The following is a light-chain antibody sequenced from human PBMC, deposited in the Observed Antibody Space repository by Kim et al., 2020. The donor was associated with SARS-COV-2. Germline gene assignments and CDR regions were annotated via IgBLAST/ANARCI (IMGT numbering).Light chain of an antibody. J-gene: IGKJ2*01. CDR2: DAS. CDR1: QSVGTR. CDR3: QNYEGWPPYT. V-gene: IGKV3-15*01. Sequence: VSPGERVPLPRSADQSVGTRVAWYQQRRGPAPKPLILDASTRATGVPARFSGSGSGTDFTLTITSLQSEDYAIYYCQNYEGWPPYTFGLGTKLDIK.